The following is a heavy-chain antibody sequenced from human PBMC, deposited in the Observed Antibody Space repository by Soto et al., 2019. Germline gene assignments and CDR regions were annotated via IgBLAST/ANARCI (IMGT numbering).Heavy chain of an antibody. CDR3: ARVTAAMDYYYYGMDV. CDR1: GYTFTSYA. V-gene: IGHV1-3*01. J-gene: IGHJ6*02. Sequence: QVQLVQSGAEVKKPGASVKVSCKASGYTFTSYAMHWVRQAPGQRLEWMGWINAGNGNTKYSQKLQGRVTITRDTSASTAYTELSSLRSEDTAVYYCARVTAAMDYYYYGMDVWGQGTTVTVSS. CDR2: INAGNGNT. D-gene: IGHD5-18*01.